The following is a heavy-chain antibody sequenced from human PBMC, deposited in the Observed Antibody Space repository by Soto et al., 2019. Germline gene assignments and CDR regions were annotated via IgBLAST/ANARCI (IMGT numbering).Heavy chain of an antibody. D-gene: IGHD6-6*01. CDR1: GGSISSGGYY. CDR3: ARGRVRVAARPNWFDP. V-gene: IGHV4-31*03. Sequence: PSETLSLTCTVSGGSISSGGYYWSWIRQHPGKGLEWIGYIYYSGSTYYNPSLQSRVTISVDTSKNQFSLKLSSVTAADTAVYYCARGRVRVAARPNWFDPWGQGTLVTVSS. J-gene: IGHJ5*02. CDR2: IYYSGST.